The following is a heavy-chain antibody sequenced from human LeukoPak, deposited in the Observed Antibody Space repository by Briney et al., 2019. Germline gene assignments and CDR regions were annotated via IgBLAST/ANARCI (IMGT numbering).Heavy chain of an antibody. CDR1: GFTVSSNY. J-gene: IGHJ4*02. V-gene: IGHV3-21*01. CDR3: AREYSSSRGAYYFDY. Sequence: KTGGSLRLSCAVSGFTVSSNYMTWVRQAPGKGLEWVSSISSSSSYIYYADSVKGRFTISRDNAKNSLYLQMNSLRAEDTAVYYCAREYSSSRGAYYFDYWGQGTLVTVSS. D-gene: IGHD6-6*01. CDR2: ISSSSSYI.